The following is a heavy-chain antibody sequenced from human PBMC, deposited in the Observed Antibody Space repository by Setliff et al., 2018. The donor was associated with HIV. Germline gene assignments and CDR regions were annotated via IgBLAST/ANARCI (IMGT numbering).Heavy chain of an antibody. CDR2: IYHTGST. CDR3: ARESPSSSWFYFDY. D-gene: IGHD6-13*01. CDR1: GGSINSTSYY. Sequence: LSLTCTVSGGSINSTSYYWGWIRQPPGNGLEWIGSIYHTGSTYYKPSLKSRVTISVDTSKNQFSLRLSSVAAGDTAVYYCARESPSSSWFYFDYWGQGTLVTVSS. J-gene: IGHJ4*02. V-gene: IGHV4-39*02.